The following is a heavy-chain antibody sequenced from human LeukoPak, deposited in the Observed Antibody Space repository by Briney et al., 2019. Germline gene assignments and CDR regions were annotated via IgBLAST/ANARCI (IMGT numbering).Heavy chain of an antibody. CDR1: GFTFSSYW. D-gene: IGHD5/OR15-5a*01. CDR2: IKQDGSEK. V-gene: IGHV3-7*01. CDR3: SCLSVVV. J-gene: IGHJ6*04. Sequence: GGSLRLSCAAAGFTFSSYWMTWVRQAPGKGLEWVANIKQDGSEKYYVDSVKGRFTISRDNAKNSLYLQMNSLRAEDTALYYCSCLSVVVWSKGTTVTVSS.